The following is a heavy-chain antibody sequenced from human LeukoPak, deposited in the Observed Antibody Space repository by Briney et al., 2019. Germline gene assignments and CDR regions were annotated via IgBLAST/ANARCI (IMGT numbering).Heavy chain of an antibody. Sequence: ASVKVSCKASGYTFTGYYMHWVRQAPGQGLEWMGWINPNSGGTNYAQKFQGRVTTTRDTSISTAYMELSRLRSDDTAVYYCARRTTNYGSGSYSGWFDPWGQGTLVTVSS. J-gene: IGHJ5*02. CDR1: GYTFTGYY. CDR3: ARRTTNYGSGSYSGWFDP. V-gene: IGHV1-2*02. D-gene: IGHD3-10*01. CDR2: INPNSGGT.